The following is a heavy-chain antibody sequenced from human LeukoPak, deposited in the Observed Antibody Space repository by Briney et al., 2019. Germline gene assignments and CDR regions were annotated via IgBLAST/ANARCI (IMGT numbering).Heavy chain of an antibody. CDR1: GGSFSGYY. Sequence: SETLSLTCAVYGGSFSGYYWSWICQPPGKGLEWIGEINHSGSTNYNPSLKSRVTISVDTSKNQFSLKLSSVTAADTAVYYCARTTSGSYPDYWGQGTLVTVSS. J-gene: IGHJ4*02. D-gene: IGHD3-10*01. CDR3: ARTTSGSYPDY. CDR2: INHSGST. V-gene: IGHV4-34*01.